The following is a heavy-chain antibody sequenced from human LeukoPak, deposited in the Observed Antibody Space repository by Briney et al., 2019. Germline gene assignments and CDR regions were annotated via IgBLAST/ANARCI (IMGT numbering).Heavy chain of an antibody. V-gene: IGHV3-9*01. D-gene: IGHD2-15*01. CDR2: ISWNSGSI. J-gene: IGHJ4*02. Sequence: GRSLRLSCAASGFTFDDYAMHWVRQAPGKGLEWVSGISWNSGSIGYADSVKGRFTISRDNAKNSLYLQMNSLRAEDTAVYYCARAGGGGHLDYWGQGTLVTVSS. CDR1: GFTFDDYA. CDR3: ARAGGGGHLDY.